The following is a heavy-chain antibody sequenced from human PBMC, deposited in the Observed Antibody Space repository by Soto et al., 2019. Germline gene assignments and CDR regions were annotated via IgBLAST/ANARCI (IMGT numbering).Heavy chain of an antibody. CDR3: ARGAAGATARFDP. V-gene: IGHV1-69*13. D-gene: IGHD1-26*01. CDR1: GGTFSSYA. J-gene: IGHJ5*02. CDR2: IIPIFGTA. Sequence: ASVKVSCKASGGTFSSYAISWVRQAPGQGLEWMGGIIPIFGTANYAQKFQGRVTITADESTSTAYMELSSLRSEDTAVYYCARGAAGATARFDPWGQGTLVTVSS.